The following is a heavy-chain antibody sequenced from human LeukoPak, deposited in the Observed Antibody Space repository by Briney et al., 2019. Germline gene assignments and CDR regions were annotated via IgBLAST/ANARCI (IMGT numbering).Heavy chain of an antibody. CDR3: ARVRIGQQLDKYYYYAMDV. Sequence: ASVKVSCKASGYTFTGYYMHWVRQAPGQGLEWMGWINPNSGGTNYAQKLQGRVTMTTDTSISTAYMEVSRLRSDDTAVYYCARVRIGQQLDKYYYYAMDVWGQGTTVTVSS. D-gene: IGHD6-13*01. J-gene: IGHJ6*02. V-gene: IGHV1-2*02. CDR2: INPNSGGT. CDR1: GYTFTGYY.